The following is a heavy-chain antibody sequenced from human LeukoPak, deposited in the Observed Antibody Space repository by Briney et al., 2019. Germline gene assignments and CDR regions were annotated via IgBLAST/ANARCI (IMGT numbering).Heavy chain of an antibody. CDR2: INPVSGVT. J-gene: IGHJ4*02. CDR1: EYTFTGDY. D-gene: IGHD3-10*02. CDR3: ARGVYYYVLGP. V-gene: IGHV1-2*02. Sequence: ASVKVSCKTSEYTFTGDYMHWVRQAPGQGLEWMGWINPVSGVTNYAQKFQGRVTMTRDTSITTAYMEISRLTSDDTAVYYCARGVYYYVLGPWGQGTLVTVSS.